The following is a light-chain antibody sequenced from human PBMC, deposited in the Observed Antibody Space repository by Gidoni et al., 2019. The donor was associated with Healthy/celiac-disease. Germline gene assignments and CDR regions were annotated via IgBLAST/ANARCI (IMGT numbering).Light chain of an antibody. V-gene: IGKV2-28*01. J-gene: IGKJ2*02. CDR2: LGS. CDR1: QSLLHSNGYYY. Sequence: DIVMTQSPLSLPVTPGEPASISCRSSQSLLHSNGYYYLDWYLQKPGQSPQLLIYLGSNRASGVPDRFSGSGSGTDFTLKISRVEAEDFGVYYCMQALRARTFGQXTKLEIK. CDR3: MQALRART.